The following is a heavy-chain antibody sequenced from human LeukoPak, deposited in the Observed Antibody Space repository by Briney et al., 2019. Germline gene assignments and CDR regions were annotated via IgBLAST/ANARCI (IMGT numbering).Heavy chain of an antibody. V-gene: IGHV1-18*01. J-gene: IGHJ4*02. Sequence: ASVKVSCKASGYTFTSYGISWVRQAPGQGLEWMGWISAYNGNTNYAQKLQGRVTMTTDTSTSTAYMELSSLTSDDTALYYCARDYYSGTYAHWGQGTLVTVSS. CDR1: GYTFTSYG. CDR3: ARDYYSGTYAH. CDR2: ISAYNGNT. D-gene: IGHD1-26*01.